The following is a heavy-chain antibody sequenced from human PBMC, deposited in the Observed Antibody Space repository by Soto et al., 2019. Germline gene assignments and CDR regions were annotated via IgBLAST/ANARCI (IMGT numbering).Heavy chain of an antibody. CDR1: GYNFTSYG. D-gene: IGHD4-17*01. J-gene: IGHJ6*02. Sequence: QVQLVQSGAEVKKPGASVKVSCKASGYNFTSYGISWVRQAPGQGLEWMGWISAYNGNTNYAQKLQGRVTMTTDTSTSTAYMELRSLRSDDTAVYYCARRSVGSGDYDLRLHGMDVWGQGTTVTVSS. CDR2: ISAYNGNT. CDR3: ARRSVGSGDYDLRLHGMDV. V-gene: IGHV1-18*01.